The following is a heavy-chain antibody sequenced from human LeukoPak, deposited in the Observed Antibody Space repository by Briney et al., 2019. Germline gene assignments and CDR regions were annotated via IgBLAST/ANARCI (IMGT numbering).Heavy chain of an antibody. V-gene: IGHV3-23*01. CDR2: ISGSGGST. CDR1: GFTFSSYA. Sequence: GGSLRLSCAACGFTFSSYAMSGVRQARGKGLVWGSAISGSGGSTYYADSVKGRFTISRDNSKNTLYLQMNSLRAEDTAVYYCAKEDCSGGSCYPTDYWGQGTLVTVSS. J-gene: IGHJ4*02. CDR3: AKEDCSGGSCYPTDY. D-gene: IGHD2-15*01.